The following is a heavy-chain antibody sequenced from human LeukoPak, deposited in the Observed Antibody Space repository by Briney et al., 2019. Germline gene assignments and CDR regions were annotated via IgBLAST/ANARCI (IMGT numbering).Heavy chain of an antibody. CDR1: GFTFSNYG. CDR3: ARGPPTWLHPTGYFDY. V-gene: IGHV3-33*07. Sequence: GGSLRLSCAASGFTFSNYGMYWVRQAPGKGLEWVAAIWNDGSNKYYADSVKGRFTISRDNSKNTLYLQMNSLRAEDTAVYFCARGPPTWLHPTGYFDYWGQGTLVTVSS. CDR2: IWNDGSNK. J-gene: IGHJ4*02. D-gene: IGHD5-12*01.